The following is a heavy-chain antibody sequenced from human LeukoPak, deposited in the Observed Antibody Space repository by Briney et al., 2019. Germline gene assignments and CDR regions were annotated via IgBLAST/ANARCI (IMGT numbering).Heavy chain of an antibody. V-gene: IGHV4-34*01. CDR1: GGSFSGYY. D-gene: IGHD3-9*01. Sequence: SEALSLTCAVYGGSFSGYYWSWIRQPPGKGLEWIGEINHSGSTNYNPSLKSRVTISVDTSKNQFSLKLSSVTAEDTAVYYCARHVLLRYFDWLLDHNWFDPWGQGTLVTVSS. J-gene: IGHJ5*02. CDR3: ARHVLLRYFDWLLDHNWFDP. CDR2: INHSGST.